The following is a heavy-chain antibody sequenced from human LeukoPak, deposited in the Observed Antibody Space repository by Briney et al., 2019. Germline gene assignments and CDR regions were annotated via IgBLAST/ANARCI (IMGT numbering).Heavy chain of an antibody. V-gene: IGHV4-34*01. D-gene: IGHD3-10*01. Sequence: SETLSLTCAVYGGSLSGYYWSWIRQPPGKGLEWIGEINHSGSTNYNPSLKSRVTISVDTSKNQFSLKLSSVTAADSAVYYCASSGAGNWFDPWGQGALVTVSS. CDR3: ASSGAGNWFDP. J-gene: IGHJ5*02. CDR2: INHSGST. CDR1: GGSLSGYY.